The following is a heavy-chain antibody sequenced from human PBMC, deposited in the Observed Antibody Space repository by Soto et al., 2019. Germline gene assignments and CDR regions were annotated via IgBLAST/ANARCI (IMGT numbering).Heavy chain of an antibody. Sequence: GGPVKLSCVASGFTFRAYAMAWVRQSPGRGMVWVTSISGSGGSTYYADYVKRRFTISRGNSKNTLYLQMNSLRAEDTAVYYCAKDSSPGYYGYYGMDVWAQGTTVTASS. V-gene: IGHV3-23*01. CDR1: GFTFRAYA. CDR2: ISGSGGST. CDR3: AKDSSPGYYGYYGMDV. D-gene: IGHD3-3*01. J-gene: IGHJ6*02.